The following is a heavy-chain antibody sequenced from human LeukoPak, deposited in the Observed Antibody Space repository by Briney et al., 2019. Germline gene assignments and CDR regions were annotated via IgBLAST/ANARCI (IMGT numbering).Heavy chain of an antibody. CDR1: GFTFSSYS. D-gene: IGHD4-17*01. Sequence: KPGGSLRLSCAASGFTFSSYSMNWVRQAPGKGLEWVSSISSSSSYIYYADSVKGRFTISRDNAKNSLYLQMNSLRAEDTAVYYCARDHILAVTTPDYWGQGTLVTVSS. CDR2: ISSSSSYI. CDR3: ARDHILAVTTPDY. V-gene: IGHV3-21*01. J-gene: IGHJ4*02.